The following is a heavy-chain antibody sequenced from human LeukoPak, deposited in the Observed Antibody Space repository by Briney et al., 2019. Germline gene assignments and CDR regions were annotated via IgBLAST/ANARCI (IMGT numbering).Heavy chain of an antibody. CDR1: GYTFTSYG. Sequence: ASVKVSCTASGYTFTSYGISWVRQAPGQGLEWMGWISAYNGNTNYAQKLQGRVTMTTDTSTSTAYMELRSLRSDDTAVYYCARGSIVVVPAAIYYYYYGMDVWGQGTTVTVSS. CDR3: ARGSIVVVPAAIYYYYYGMDV. V-gene: IGHV1-18*01. J-gene: IGHJ6*02. D-gene: IGHD2-2*02. CDR2: ISAYNGNT.